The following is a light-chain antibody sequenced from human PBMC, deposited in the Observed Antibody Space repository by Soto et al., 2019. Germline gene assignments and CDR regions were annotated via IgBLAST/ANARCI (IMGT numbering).Light chain of an antibody. CDR2: YDD. J-gene: IGLJ3*02. V-gene: IGLV1-36*01. CDR3: AAWDDSLNGPV. CDR1: SSNIGKNA. Sequence: QSVLTQPPSVSGAPRQRVTISCSGSSSNIGKNAVNWYQQFPGKAPKLLIYYDDLLPSGVSDRFSGSKSGTSASLAISGLQSEDEADYYCAAWDDSLNGPVFGGGTKLTVL.